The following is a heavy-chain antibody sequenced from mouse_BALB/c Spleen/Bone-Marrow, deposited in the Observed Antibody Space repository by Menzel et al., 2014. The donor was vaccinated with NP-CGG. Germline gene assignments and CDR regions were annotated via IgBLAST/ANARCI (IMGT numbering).Heavy chain of an antibody. J-gene: IGHJ3*01. V-gene: IGHV1-7*01. CDR2: INPSTGYT. Sequence: VKLMESGAELAKPGASVKMSCKASGYTFTSYWMHWVKQRPGQGLEWIGYINPSTGYTEYNQKFKDKATLTAVKSFTTAYMQLRSLTSEDSAVYYCARDDYDAIAYWGQGTLVTVSA. CDR1: GYTFTSYW. CDR3: ARDDYDAIAY. D-gene: IGHD2-4*01.